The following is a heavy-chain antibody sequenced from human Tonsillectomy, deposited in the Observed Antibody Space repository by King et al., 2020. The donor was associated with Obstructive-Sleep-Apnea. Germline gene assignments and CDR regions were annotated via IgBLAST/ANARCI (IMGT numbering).Heavy chain of an antibody. J-gene: IGHJ5*02. CDR3: ARDIVNYGGHSLWA. V-gene: IGHV3-74*01. D-gene: IGHD4-23*01. Sequence: VQLVESGGGLVQPGGSLRLSCAASGFTFSNYWMHWVRQAPGKGLMWVSRINGDGSTTNYADSVKGRFTISRDFAKYALYLQMDSLRAEDTAVYFCARDIVNYGGHSLWAWGQGTLVTVSS. CDR1: GFTFSNYW. CDR2: INGDGSTT.